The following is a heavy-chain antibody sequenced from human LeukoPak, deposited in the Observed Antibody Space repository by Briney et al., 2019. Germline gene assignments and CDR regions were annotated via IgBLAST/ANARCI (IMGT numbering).Heavy chain of an antibody. Sequence: GGSLRLSCAASGFTFSGNWMHWVRQVPGKGLVWVSRINMDGSTTNYADSEKGRFTISRDNAKNTLYLQMNSLRAEDTGMYYCARVPRPDCSSTSCSFDYRGQGTLVTVSS. CDR1: GFTFSGNW. J-gene: IGHJ4*02. V-gene: IGHV3-74*01. D-gene: IGHD2-2*01. CDR3: ARVPRPDCSSTSCSFDY. CDR2: INMDGSTT.